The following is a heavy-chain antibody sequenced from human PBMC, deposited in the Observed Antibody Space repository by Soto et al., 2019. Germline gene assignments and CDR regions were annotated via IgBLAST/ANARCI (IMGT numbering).Heavy chain of an antibody. Sequence: GGSLRLSCAASGFSLSDHYMDWVRQAPGKGLEWVGRTGNKANSYSTEYAASVKGRFTISRDDSNMSLYLQMNSLQTGDTAVYYCARRGDYDFWSGYYFDSWGQGTLVTVSS. J-gene: IGHJ4*02. CDR1: GFSLSDHY. CDR2: TGNKANSYST. CDR3: ARRGDYDFWSGYYFDS. V-gene: IGHV3-72*01. D-gene: IGHD3-3*01.